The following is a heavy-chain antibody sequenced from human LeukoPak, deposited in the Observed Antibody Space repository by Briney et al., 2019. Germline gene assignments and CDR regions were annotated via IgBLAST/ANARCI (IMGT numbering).Heavy chain of an antibody. CDR1: GFILGDYA. CDR2: ISSSGSTI. D-gene: IGHD3-10*02. Sequence: GGSLRLSCTASGFILGDYAMSWVRQAPGKGLEWVSYISSSGSTIYYADSVKGRFTISRDNAKNSLYLQMNSLRAEDTAVYYCAELGITMIGGVWGKGTTVTISS. CDR3: AELGITMIGGV. J-gene: IGHJ6*04. V-gene: IGHV3-48*03.